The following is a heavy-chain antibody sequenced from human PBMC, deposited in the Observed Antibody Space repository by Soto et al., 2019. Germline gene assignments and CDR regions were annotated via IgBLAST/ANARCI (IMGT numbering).Heavy chain of an antibody. Sequence: ASVKVSCKASGSTFTIYYIHWVRQAPGQGPEWIGIINASSGGTGYAQQFQGRVTMTRDTSTSTFYMELSSLRSEDTAVYYCARDGGGSTYYNYALVVWGQGTKVPSP. CDR1: GSTFTIYY. CDR3: ARDGGGSTYYNYALVV. J-gene: IGHJ6*02. V-gene: IGHV1-46*01. CDR2: INASSGGT. D-gene: IGHD2-15*01.